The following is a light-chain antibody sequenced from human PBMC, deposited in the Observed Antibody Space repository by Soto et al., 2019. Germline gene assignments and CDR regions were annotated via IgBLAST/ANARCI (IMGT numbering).Light chain of an antibody. CDR1: HSLFFASNNKNF. J-gene: IGKJ4*02. V-gene: IGKV4-1*01. CDR3: LQYLSPPRT. Sequence: DLAITQSLDSVAFALGFRATINCRSIHSLFFASNNKNFLSWYQQKPGQPPKLLITWSSTRESGVPDRFTCSGSGTDFSLTIFNLQAEDVAVYCCLQYLSPPRTFGEGTKVDI. CDR2: WSS.